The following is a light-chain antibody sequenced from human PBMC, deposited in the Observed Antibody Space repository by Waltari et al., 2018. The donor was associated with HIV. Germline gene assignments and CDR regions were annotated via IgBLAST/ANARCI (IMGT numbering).Light chain of an antibody. Sequence: SFDLTQPSSVSVYPGQTARIHFPGTVPAKNIARWFQQTPGRPHTLVIYKDTERPSEIPERFSGSSSGTTATLTITGAQVEDEADYYCYCAADKNVLGGGTKLTVL. CDR2: KDT. CDR1: VPAKNI. J-gene: IGLJ2*01. CDR3: YCAADKNV. V-gene: IGLV3-27*01.